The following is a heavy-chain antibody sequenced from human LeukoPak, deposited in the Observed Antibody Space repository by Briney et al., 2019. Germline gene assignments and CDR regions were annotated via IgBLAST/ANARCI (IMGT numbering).Heavy chain of an antibody. J-gene: IGHJ4*02. CDR2: MNPNSGNT. CDR3: ARDRVGVGGNGWEN. D-gene: IGHD6-19*01. V-gene: IGHV1-8*01. CDR1: GYTFTSYD. Sequence: APVKVSCKASGYTFTSYDINWVRQATGQGLEWMGWMNPNSGNTGYAQKFQGRVTMTRNTSISTAYMELSSLRSEDTAVYYCARDRVGVGGNGWENWGQGTLVTVSS.